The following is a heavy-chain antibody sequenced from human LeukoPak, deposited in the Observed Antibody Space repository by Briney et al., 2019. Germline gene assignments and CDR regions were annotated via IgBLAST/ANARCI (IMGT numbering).Heavy chain of an antibody. Sequence: SETLSLTCTVSGGSISSSSYYWGWIRQPPGKGLEWIGSIYYSGSTYYNPSLRSRVTISVDTSKNQFSLKLSSVTAAETAVYYCARDNPNYYDSSGYSDYWGQGTLVTVSS. J-gene: IGHJ4*02. CDR1: GGSISSSSYY. CDR3: ARDNPNYYDSSGYSDY. D-gene: IGHD3-22*01. V-gene: IGHV4-39*07. CDR2: IYYSGST.